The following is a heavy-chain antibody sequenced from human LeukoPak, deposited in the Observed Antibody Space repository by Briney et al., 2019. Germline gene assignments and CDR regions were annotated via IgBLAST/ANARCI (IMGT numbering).Heavy chain of an antibody. V-gene: IGHV3-13*01. D-gene: IGHD1/OR15-1a*01. Sequence: PEGSLRLSCATSGFTFRNHAMHWLRQATGKGLEWVSAIGTAGDTFYPGSVKGRFTISRENAKNSLSLQINSLKAEDTAVYYCVRQQTSHRNFDYWGQGTLVTVSS. CDR2: IGTAGDT. CDR3: VRQQTSHRNFDY. J-gene: IGHJ4*02. CDR1: GFTFRNHA.